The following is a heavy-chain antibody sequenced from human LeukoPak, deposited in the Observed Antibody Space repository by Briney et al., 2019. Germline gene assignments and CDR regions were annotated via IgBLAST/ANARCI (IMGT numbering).Heavy chain of an antibody. V-gene: IGHV4-4*08. Sequence: PSETLSLTCTVSGGSISSYYWSWIRQPPGKGLEWVGYMYNSGSTNYNPSLKSRVTISVDTSKNQFSLKLSSVTAADTAVYYCARDPVPVSPHAFDIWGQGTMVTVSS. CDR1: GGSISSYY. D-gene: IGHD2-2*01. CDR3: ARDPVPVSPHAFDI. CDR2: MYNSGST. J-gene: IGHJ3*02.